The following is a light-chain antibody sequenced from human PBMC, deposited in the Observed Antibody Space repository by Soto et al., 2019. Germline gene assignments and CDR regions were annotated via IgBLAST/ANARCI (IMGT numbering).Light chain of an antibody. CDR2: GAS. CDR3: HHYET. CDR1: QSVGTF. J-gene: IGKJ1*01. Sequence: IVFTQSPATLSLSPGGRASLSCRASQSVGTFLAWYQQRSGQAPRLLMYGASIRAAGVPDRFSGSGSGTEFTLTISRLEPEDFTVYYCHHYETFGQGTKVDIK. V-gene: IGKV3-20*01.